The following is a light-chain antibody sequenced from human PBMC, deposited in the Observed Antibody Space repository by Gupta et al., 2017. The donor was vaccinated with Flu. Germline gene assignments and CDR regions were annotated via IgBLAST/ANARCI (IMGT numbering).Light chain of an antibody. CDR1: QSISTY. Sequence: PSSLSASVGDRVTITCRASQSISTYLNWYQQKPGKAPILLIYAASSLQSGVPSRFSGSGSGTDFNLTIISLQPEDFATYYCQQSYSKPYTFGQGTKLEIK. J-gene: IGKJ2*01. V-gene: IGKV1-39*01. CDR2: AAS. CDR3: QQSYSKPYT.